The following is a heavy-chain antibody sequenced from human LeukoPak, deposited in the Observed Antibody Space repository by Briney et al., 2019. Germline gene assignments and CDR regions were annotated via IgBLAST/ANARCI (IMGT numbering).Heavy chain of an antibody. J-gene: IGHJ4*02. V-gene: IGHV3-23*01. D-gene: IGHD6-13*01. CDR2: IRGSGGNT. CDR1: GFTFSSYG. CDR3: AKETQHLDLDY. Sequence: GGSLRLSCVASGFTFSSYGMSWVRQAPGKGLEWVSAIRGSGGNTYYADSVKGRFTISRDNSKNTLYLQMNSLRAEDTAVYYCAKETQHLDLDYWGQGALVTVSS.